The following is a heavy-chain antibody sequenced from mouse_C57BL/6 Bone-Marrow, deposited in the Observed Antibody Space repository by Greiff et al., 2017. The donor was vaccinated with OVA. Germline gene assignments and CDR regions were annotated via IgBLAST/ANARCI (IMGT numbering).Heavy chain of an antibody. CDR1: GFTFSSYG. D-gene: IGHD2-1*01. J-gene: IGHJ3*01. CDR2: ISSGGSYT. Sequence: EVMLVESGGDLVKPGGSLKLSCAASGFTFSSYGMSWVRQTPDKRLEWVATISSGGSYTYYPDSVKGRFTISRDNAKNTLYLQMSSLKSEDTAMYYCARRGAIYSGNTWFAYWGQGTLVTVSA. CDR3: ARRGAIYSGNTWFAY. V-gene: IGHV5-6*02.